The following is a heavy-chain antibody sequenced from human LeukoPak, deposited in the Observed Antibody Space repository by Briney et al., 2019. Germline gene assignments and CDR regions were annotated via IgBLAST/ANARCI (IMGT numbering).Heavy chain of an antibody. D-gene: IGHD2-21*02. CDR3: AKDRVTTPYNWFDP. CDR1: GLTFSNYA. Sequence: GGSLRLSCTASGLTFSNYAMAWVRQAPGKGLEWVSSISSSGGDGYYAPSVNGRFTVSRDNFENTLYLEMDSLRADDTAVYYCAKDRVTTPYNWFDPWGQGTLVTVSS. J-gene: IGHJ5*02. CDR2: ISSSGGDG. V-gene: IGHV3-23*01.